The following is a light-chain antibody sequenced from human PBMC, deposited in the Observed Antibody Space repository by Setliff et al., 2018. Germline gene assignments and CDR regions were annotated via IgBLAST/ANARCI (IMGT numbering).Light chain of an antibody. CDR1: SPNIGSNF. Sequence: QSVLTQPYAVSGTPGQRVTISCSGSSPNIGSNFVYWYRQLPGTAPKLLIYMTDQRPSGVPDRFSGSKSGTSASLAISGLRSEDEGDYFCAAWDDSLSVMLFGGGTKVTVL. J-gene: IGLJ2*01. CDR2: MTD. CDR3: AAWDDSLSVML. V-gene: IGLV1-47*01.